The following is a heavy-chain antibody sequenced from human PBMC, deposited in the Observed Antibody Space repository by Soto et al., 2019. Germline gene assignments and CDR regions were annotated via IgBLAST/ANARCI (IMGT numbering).Heavy chain of an antibody. V-gene: IGHV1-2*04. Sequence: QVQLVQSGAEVKKPGASVKVSCKASGYTFTGYYMHWVRQAPGQGLEWMGWINPNSGGTNYAQKLQGWGPVTSDTSISTAYMELSRLRSDATAVYYCARGAGGPRGGSIAYWGQGTLVPVSS. CDR2: INPNSGGT. CDR3: ARGAGGPRGGSIAY. D-gene: IGHD3-16*02. J-gene: IGHJ4*02. CDR1: GYTFTGYY.